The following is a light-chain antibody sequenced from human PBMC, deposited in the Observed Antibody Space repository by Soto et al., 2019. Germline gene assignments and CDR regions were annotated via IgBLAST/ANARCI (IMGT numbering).Light chain of an antibody. J-gene: IGLJ1*01. CDR1: SSDVGGYNY. CDR2: DVS. V-gene: IGLV2-11*01. Sequence: QSALTQPRSVSGSPGQSVTISCTGTSSDVGGYNYVSWYQQHPGKAPKLMIYDVSNRPSGVPDRFSGSKSGNTASLTISGLQAEDEADYYCCSYAGSYKWYVFGTGTK. CDR3: CSYAGSYKWYV.